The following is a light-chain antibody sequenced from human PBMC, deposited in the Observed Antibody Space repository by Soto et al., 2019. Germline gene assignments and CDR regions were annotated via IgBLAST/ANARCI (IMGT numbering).Light chain of an antibody. CDR3: QQYGSSHPFT. CDR1: HSVSNNY. J-gene: IGKJ3*01. Sequence: EIVLTQSPGTLSLSPGDGATLSCTASHSVSNNYVAWYQQKPGQAPSLLIYGASSRAIDIPDRFSGSGSGTDLTLTLSRLEPEDFGFYYCQQYGSSHPFTFGHGTKVDI. V-gene: IGKV3-20*01. CDR2: GAS.